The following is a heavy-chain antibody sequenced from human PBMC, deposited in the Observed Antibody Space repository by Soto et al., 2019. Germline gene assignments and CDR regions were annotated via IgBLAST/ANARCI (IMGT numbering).Heavy chain of an antibody. J-gene: IGHJ6*02. Sequence: QVQLRESGPGLVKPSETLSLTCTVSGGSVSSGSYYWSWIRQPPGKGLEWIGYIYYSGSTNYNPSLKSRVTISVDTSKNQFSLKLSSVTAADTAVYYCARGSDGMDVWGQGTTVTVSS. D-gene: IGHD3-3*01. CDR3: ARGSDGMDV. CDR2: IYYSGST. CDR1: GGSVSSGSYY. V-gene: IGHV4-61*01.